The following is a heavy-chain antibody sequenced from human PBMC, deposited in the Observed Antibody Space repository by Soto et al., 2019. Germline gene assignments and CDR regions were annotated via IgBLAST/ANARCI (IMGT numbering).Heavy chain of an antibody. CDR3: ARARVATIHYYYYYGMDV. V-gene: IGHV3-48*03. J-gene: IGHJ6*02. CDR2: ISDDGTSM. D-gene: IGHD5-12*01. CDR1: GFAFRNYE. Sequence: HPVGALRLSCTASGFAFRNYEMSWVRRAPGKGLEWLSYISDDGTSMQYAESVKGRFTISRDNSKNTLYLQMNSLRAEDTAVYYCARARVATIHYYYYYGMDVWGQGTTVTVSS.